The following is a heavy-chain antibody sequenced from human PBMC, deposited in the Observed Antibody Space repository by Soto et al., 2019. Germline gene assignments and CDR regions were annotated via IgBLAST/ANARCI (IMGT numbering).Heavy chain of an antibody. CDR2: ISSSSSYI. V-gene: IGHV3-21*01. J-gene: IGHJ3*02. Sequence: EVQLVESGGGLVKPGGSLRLSCAASGFTFSSYSMNWVRQAPGKGLEWVSSISSSSSYIYYADSVKGRFTISRDNAKNSLYLQMNSLRAEDTAVYYCARKMAAAIDAFHIWGQGTMVTVSS. CDR3: ARKMAAAIDAFHI. D-gene: IGHD6-13*01. CDR1: GFTFSSYS.